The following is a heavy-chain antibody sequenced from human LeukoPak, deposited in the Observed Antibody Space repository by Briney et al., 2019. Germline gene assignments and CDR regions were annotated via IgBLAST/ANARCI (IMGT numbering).Heavy chain of an antibody. V-gene: IGHV4-59*01. CDR3: ARDPGDYDYYGMDV. D-gene: IGHD4-17*01. Sequence: SETLSLTCTVSGGSISSYYWSWIRQPPGKGLEWIGYIYYSGGTNYNPSLKSRVTISIDTSKNQFSLKLTSVTAADTAVYYCARDPGDYDYYGMDVWGQGTTVTVSS. CDR1: GGSISSYY. CDR2: IYYSGGT. J-gene: IGHJ6*02.